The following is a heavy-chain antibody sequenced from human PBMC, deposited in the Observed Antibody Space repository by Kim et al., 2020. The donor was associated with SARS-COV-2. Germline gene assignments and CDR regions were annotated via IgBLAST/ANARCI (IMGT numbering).Heavy chain of an antibody. V-gene: IGHV3-23*01. D-gene: IGHD3-22*01. CDR2: INDGGGYT. CDR3: AKGSSGFRPYYFDY. J-gene: IGHJ4*02. CDR1: GFTFSTYA. Sequence: GGSLRLSCSVSGFTFSTYAMSWVRQAPGKGLEWVSGINDGGGYTYYADSVKGRFTIFRYNSKNTLYLQMNSLRGDDTAVYYCAKGSSGFRPYYFDYWGQGTLATVSS.